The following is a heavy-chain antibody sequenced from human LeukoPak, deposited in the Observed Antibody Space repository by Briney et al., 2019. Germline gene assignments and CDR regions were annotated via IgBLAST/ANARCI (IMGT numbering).Heavy chain of an antibody. Sequence: SQTLSLTCAISGDSVSSNSATWNWIRQSPWRGLEWLGRTYYKSKWYSDYAVSVKSRITINSDTSKNHFSLQLNSVTPEDTAVYYCARVSSPWSPRDAFDIWGQGTMVTVSS. D-gene: IGHD1-26*01. J-gene: IGHJ3*02. CDR1: GDSVSSNSAT. V-gene: IGHV6-1*01. CDR3: ARVSSPWSPRDAFDI. CDR2: TYYKSKWYS.